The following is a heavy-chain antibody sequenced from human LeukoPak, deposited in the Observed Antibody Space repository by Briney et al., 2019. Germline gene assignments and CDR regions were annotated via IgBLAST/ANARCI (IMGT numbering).Heavy chain of an antibody. CDR2: IYSGGST. D-gene: IGHD6-6*01. V-gene: IGHV3-53*01. Sequence: AGGSLRLSCAVSGFTVSINYMSWVRQAPGKGLEWVSVIYSGGSTYYSDSVKGRFTISRDNSKNTLYLQMDSLRAEDTAVYYCARDQVRGSSSSYSWGQGTLVTVSS. J-gene: IGHJ4*02. CDR3: ARDQVRGSSSSYS. CDR1: GFTVSINY.